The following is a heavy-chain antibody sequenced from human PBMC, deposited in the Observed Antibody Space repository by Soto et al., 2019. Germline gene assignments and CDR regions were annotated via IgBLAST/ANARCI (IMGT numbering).Heavy chain of an antibody. D-gene: IGHD3-10*01. J-gene: IGHJ4*02. CDR3: ARVELYYGSGSYRY. Sequence: SETLSLTCAVYGGSFSGYYWSWIRQPPGKGLEWIGEINHSGSTNYNPSLKSRVTISVDTSKNQFSLKLSSVTAADTAVYYCARVELYYGSGSYRYWGQGTLVT. CDR1: GGSFSGYY. CDR2: INHSGST. V-gene: IGHV4-34*01.